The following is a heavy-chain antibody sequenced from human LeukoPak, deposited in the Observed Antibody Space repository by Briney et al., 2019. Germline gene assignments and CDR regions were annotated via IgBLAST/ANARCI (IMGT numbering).Heavy chain of an antibody. J-gene: IGHJ4*02. V-gene: IGHV3-15*01. Sequence: GGSLRLSCAASGFTFSDAWMSWVRQAPGRGLEWVGRIKSKADGGTIDYAAPVKGRFTISRDDSKNTLYLQMNSLKTEDTAVYYCATLPVVRGVISPLDDWGQGTLVTVSS. CDR1: GFTFSDAW. D-gene: IGHD3-10*01. CDR2: IKSKADGGTI. CDR3: ATLPVVRGVISPLDD.